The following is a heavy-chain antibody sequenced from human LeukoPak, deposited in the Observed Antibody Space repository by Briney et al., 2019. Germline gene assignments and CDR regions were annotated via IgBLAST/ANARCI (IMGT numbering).Heavy chain of an antibody. J-gene: IGHJ4*02. D-gene: IGHD2/OR15-2a*01. Sequence: SETLSLTCSVSGGSISNYYWNWLRQPAGKGLEWIGRIYASGSTNYNPSLKSRVTISMDKSKNHFSLNLKSVTAADTAFYFCARDFYGDDGHHPFDYWGQGIQVTVSS. CDR1: GGSISNYY. V-gene: IGHV4-4*07. CDR3: ARDFYGDDGHHPFDY. CDR2: IYASGST.